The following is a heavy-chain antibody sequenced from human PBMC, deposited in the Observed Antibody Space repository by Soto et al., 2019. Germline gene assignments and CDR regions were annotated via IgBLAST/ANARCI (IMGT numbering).Heavy chain of an antibody. D-gene: IGHD3-9*01. V-gene: IGHV3-23*01. CDR2: ISGSGGST. J-gene: IGHJ6*03. CDR3: AKDYDILTGYFGPYYKDV. CDR1: GFTFSNYA. Sequence: GGSLRLSCAASGFTFSNYAMSWVRQAPGKGLEWVSAISGSGGSTYYADSVKGRFTISRDNSKNTLYLQMNSLRAEDTAVYYCAKDYDILTGYFGPYYKDVWGKGTTVTDSS.